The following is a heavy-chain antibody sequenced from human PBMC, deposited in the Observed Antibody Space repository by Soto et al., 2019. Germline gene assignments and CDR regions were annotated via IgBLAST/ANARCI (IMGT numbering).Heavy chain of an antibody. Sequence: GASVKVSCKASGGTFSSYTISWVRQAPGQGLEWMGRIIPILGIANYAQKFQGRVMITADKSTSTAYMELSSLRSEDTAVYYCASGGKHYGSGRKDYYYYYMDVSGKGTTVTVSS. CDR3: ASGGKHYGSGRKDYYYYYMDV. CDR2: IIPILGIA. J-gene: IGHJ6*03. V-gene: IGHV1-69*02. CDR1: GGTFSSYT. D-gene: IGHD3-10*01.